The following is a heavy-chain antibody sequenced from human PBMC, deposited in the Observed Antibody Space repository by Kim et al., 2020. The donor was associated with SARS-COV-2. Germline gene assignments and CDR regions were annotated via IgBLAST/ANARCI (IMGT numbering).Heavy chain of an antibody. J-gene: IGHJ6*02. CDR2: ISYDGSNK. V-gene: IGHV3-30-3*01. CDR3: ARAPWSRLRGLTYSYYGMDV. Sequence: GGSLRLSCAASGFTFSSCAMHWVRQAPGKGLEWVAVISYDGSNKDYADSVTGRFTISRDNSKNTLYLQMNSLREEVTALYYCARAPWSRLRGLTYSYYGMDVWGQGTTVTVSS. CDR1: GFTFSSCA. D-gene: IGHD3-10*01.